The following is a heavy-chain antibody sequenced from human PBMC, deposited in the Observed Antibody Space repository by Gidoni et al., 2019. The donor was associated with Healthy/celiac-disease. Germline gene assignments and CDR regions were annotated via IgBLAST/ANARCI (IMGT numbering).Heavy chain of an antibody. CDR2: IIPSFGTA. V-gene: IGHV1-69*01. D-gene: IGHD3-16*02. J-gene: IGHJ4*02. CDR1: GGPFSSYA. CDR3: ARARGTMITFGGVIDQPHWGGFDY. Sequence: QVQLVQSGAEVQKPGSSVKVSCTASGGPFSSYAISWVRQAPGQGLEWMGGIIPSFGTANYAQKVQGRVTITADESTSTAYMELSSLRSEDTAVYYCARARGTMITFGGVIDQPHWGGFDYWGQGTLVTVSS.